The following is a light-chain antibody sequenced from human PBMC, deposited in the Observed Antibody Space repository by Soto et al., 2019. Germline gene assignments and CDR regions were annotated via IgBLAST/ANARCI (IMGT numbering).Light chain of an antibody. V-gene: IGKV1-39*01. CDR1: QTIANY. CDR2: STS. CDR3: QQSYSFPRT. Sequence: DIQVTQSPSSLSASVGDRVTITCRASQTIANYLYWYQQQPGTAPKLLIYSTSTLQTEVPSRFSGSGSGTDFTLTINSLQPEDFGTYYCQQSYSFPRTFGQGTKVDIK. J-gene: IGKJ1*01.